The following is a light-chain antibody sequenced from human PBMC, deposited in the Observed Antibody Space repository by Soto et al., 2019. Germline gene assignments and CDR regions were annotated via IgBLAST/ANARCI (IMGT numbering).Light chain of an antibody. CDR3: QQYNNWPRT. J-gene: IGKJ1*01. V-gene: IGKV3-15*01. CDR2: GAS. CDR1: QSVSSN. Sequence: IVLTQSPATLSVSPGERSTLSLMASQSVSSNLAWYQQKPGQAPRLLIYGASTRATGIPARFSGSGSGTEFTLTISSLQSEDFAVYYCQQYNNWPRTFGQGTKVDIK.